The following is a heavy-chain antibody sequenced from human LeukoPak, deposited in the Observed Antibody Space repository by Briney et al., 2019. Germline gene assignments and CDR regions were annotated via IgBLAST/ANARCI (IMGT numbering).Heavy chain of an antibody. CDR2: IYTSGIISGNT. J-gene: IGHJ3*02. Sequence: SETLSLTCTVSGGSTSSYYWSWIRQPPGKGLEWIGRIYTSGIISGNTNYNPSLKSRVTMSVDTSKNQFSLKLTSVTAADTAVYYCARDRYYYDTSGYYPAFDTWGQGTMVTVSS. V-gene: IGHV4-4*07. CDR1: GGSTSSYY. CDR3: ARDRYYYDTSGYYPAFDT. D-gene: IGHD3-22*01.